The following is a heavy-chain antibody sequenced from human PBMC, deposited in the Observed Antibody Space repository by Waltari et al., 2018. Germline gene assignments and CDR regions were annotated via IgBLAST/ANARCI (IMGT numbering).Heavy chain of an antibody. V-gene: IGHV4-4*07. D-gene: IGHD3-22*01. J-gene: IGHJ2*01. CDR3: ARGFYYDSSGYYSLLSSWYFDL. Sequence: QVQLQESGPGLVKPSETLSLTCTVSGGSISSYYWSWIRQPAGKGLGWIGRIYTSGSTNYNPSLKSRVTMSVDTSKNQFSLKLSSVTAADTAVYYCARGFYYDSSGYYSLLSSWYFDLWGRGTLVTVSS. CDR2: IYTSGST. CDR1: GGSISSYY.